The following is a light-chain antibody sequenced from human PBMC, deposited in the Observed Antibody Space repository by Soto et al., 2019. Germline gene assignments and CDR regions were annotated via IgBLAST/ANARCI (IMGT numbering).Light chain of an antibody. J-gene: IGLJ1*01. Sequence: QSALTQPASVSGPLGQSIVISCTGSSSDIGSYDLVSWYQQYPGKAPKVVIFEGTKRPSGVSNRFSGSKSGNTASLTISGLQTEDEAAYYCCSYAGSRTYVFGAGTKVTVL. CDR3: CSYAGSRTYV. CDR1: SSDIGSYDL. V-gene: IGLV2-23*01. CDR2: EGT.